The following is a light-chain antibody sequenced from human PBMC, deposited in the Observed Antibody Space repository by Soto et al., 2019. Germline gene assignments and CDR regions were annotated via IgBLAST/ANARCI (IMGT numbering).Light chain of an antibody. Sequence: QSALTQPASVSGSPGQSITISCTGTSSDVGGYNYVSWYQQHPGKAPKLMIYDVSNRPSGVSNRFSGSKSGNTASLTISGLQAEDEADYYCSSYTSSSTPLYVFGNRTKVTVL. CDR2: DVS. CDR3: SSYTSSSTPLYV. J-gene: IGLJ1*01. CDR1: SSDVGGYNY. V-gene: IGLV2-14*01.